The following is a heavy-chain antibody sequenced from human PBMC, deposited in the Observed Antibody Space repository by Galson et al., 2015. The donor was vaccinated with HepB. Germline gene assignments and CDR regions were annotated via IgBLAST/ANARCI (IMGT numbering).Heavy chain of an antibody. V-gene: IGHV1-8*01. CDR1: GYTFTSYD. D-gene: IGHD3-3*01. J-gene: IGHJ6*02. CDR3: ARGSYYDFWSGYYTGKTATYYYSGMDV. Sequence: SVKVSCKASGYTFTSYDINWVRQATGQGLEWMGWMNPNSGNTGYAPKFQGRVTMTRDTSTSTVYMELSSLRSEDTAGYYCARGSYYDFWSGYYTGKTATYYYSGMDVWGQGTTVTVSS. CDR2: MNPNSGNT.